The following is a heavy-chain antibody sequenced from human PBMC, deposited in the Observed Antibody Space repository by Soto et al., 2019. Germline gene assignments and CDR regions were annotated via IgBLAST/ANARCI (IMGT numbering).Heavy chain of an antibody. Sequence: SETLSLTCTVSGGSISTYYWSWIRQPPGKGLEWIGYIYYSGSTNYNPSLKSRVTISVDTSKNQFSLKLSSVTAADTAVYYCATQEVGGSYVYTFDPWGQGTLVTVSS. CDR3: ATQEVGGSYVYTFDP. CDR1: GGSISTYY. V-gene: IGHV4-59*08. CDR2: IYYSGST. J-gene: IGHJ5*02. D-gene: IGHD1-26*01.